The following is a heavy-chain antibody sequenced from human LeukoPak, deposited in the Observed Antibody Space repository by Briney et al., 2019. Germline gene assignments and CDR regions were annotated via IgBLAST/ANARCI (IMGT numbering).Heavy chain of an antibody. CDR3: ARDLGGSGSYYTGTDNWFDP. D-gene: IGHD3-10*01. CDR2: MTYDGSNK. Sequence: PGGSLRLSCAASGFTFSNYAMHWVRQAPGKGLEWVAVMTYDGSNKYYADSVKGRFTISRDNSKNTLYLQMNSLRAEDTALYYCARDLGGSGSYYTGTDNWFDPWGQGTLVTVSS. V-gene: IGHV3-30-3*01. CDR1: GFTFSNYA. J-gene: IGHJ5*02.